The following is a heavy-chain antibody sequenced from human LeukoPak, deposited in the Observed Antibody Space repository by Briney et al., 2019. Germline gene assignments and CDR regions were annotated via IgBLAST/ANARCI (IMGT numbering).Heavy chain of an antibody. V-gene: IGHV3-33*01. CDR3: ASTENYYDSRALGY. CDR2: IYYDGSNK. J-gene: IGHJ4*02. CDR1: GFTFSSYG. D-gene: IGHD3-22*01. Sequence: GGSLRLSCAASGFTFSSYGMHWVRQAPGKGLEWVALIYYDGSNKYYADSVKGRFTISRDNSKNTLYLQMNSLRAEDTAVYYCASTENYYDSRALGYWGQGTLVTVSS.